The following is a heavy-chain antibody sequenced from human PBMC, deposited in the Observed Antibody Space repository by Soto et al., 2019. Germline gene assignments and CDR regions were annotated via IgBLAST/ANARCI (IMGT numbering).Heavy chain of an antibody. J-gene: IGHJ4*02. CDR3: ARLYGGSWEYYFDY. D-gene: IGHD2-15*01. V-gene: IGHV5-51*01. CDR2: IYPGDSDT. Sequence: PGESLKISCQGSGFRFTTYWIGWVRQKPGKGPEWMGIIYPGDSDTRYSPSFEGQVTISADKSTNTASLQWSSLKASDTAMYYCARLYGGSWEYYFDYWGQGTLVTVSS. CDR1: GFRFTTYW.